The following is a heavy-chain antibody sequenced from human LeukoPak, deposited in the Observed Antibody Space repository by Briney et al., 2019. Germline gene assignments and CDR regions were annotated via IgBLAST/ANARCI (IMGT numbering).Heavy chain of an antibody. Sequence: PSETLSLTCTVSGGSISSSSYYWGWIRQPPGKGLEWIGSIYYSGSTYYNPSLKSRVTISVDTSKNQFSLKLSSVTAADTAVYYCARVGYCSSTSCWGDFDYWGQGTLVTVSS. CDR1: GGSISSSSYY. CDR3: ARVGYCSSTSCWGDFDY. CDR2: IYYSGST. V-gene: IGHV4-39*07. J-gene: IGHJ4*02. D-gene: IGHD2-2*01.